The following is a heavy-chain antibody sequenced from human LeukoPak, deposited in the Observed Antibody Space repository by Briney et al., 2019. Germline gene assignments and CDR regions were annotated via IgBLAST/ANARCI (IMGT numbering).Heavy chain of an antibody. CDR1: GFTVSSSY. D-gene: IGHD1-26*01. CDR3: AREGGTYSYQFEY. Sequence: GGSLRLSCAASGFTVSSSYISWVRQGPGKGLEWVSVIYSGGSTYYADSVKGRFTISRDNSKNTLYLQMSSLRAEDTAVYYCAREGGTYSYQFEYWGQGTQVTVSS. J-gene: IGHJ4*02. CDR2: IYSGGST. V-gene: IGHV3-66*01.